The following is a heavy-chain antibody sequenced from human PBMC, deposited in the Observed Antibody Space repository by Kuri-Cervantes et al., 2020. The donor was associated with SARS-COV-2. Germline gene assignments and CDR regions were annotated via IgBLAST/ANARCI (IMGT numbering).Heavy chain of an antibody. D-gene: IGHD3-22*01. CDR2: INPDGSYT. Sequence: GESLKISCAASGFTFSGHWIHWVRQAPGKGLVWVSRINPDGSYTNNADSVKGRFTLSRDNAKNMLFLKMNSLRAEDTAVYYCARGGYYSYYYYGMDVWGQGTTVTVYS. CDR3: ARGGYYSYYYYGMDV. V-gene: IGHV3-74*01. J-gene: IGHJ6*02. CDR1: GFTFSGHW.